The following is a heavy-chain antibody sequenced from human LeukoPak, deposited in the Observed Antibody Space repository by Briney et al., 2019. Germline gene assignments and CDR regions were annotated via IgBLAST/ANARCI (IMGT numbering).Heavy chain of an antibody. Sequence: PGGSLRLSCAASGFTFSSYSMNWVRQAPGKGLEWVSSISSSSSYIYYADSVKGRFTISRDNAKNSLYLQMNSLRAEDTAVYYCAKDIREKRGYSYGGPYYYYYYGMDVWGQGTTVTVSS. CDR3: AKDIREKRGYSYGGPYYYYYYGMDV. V-gene: IGHV3-21*04. J-gene: IGHJ6*02. CDR1: GFTFSSYS. CDR2: ISSSSSYI. D-gene: IGHD5-18*01.